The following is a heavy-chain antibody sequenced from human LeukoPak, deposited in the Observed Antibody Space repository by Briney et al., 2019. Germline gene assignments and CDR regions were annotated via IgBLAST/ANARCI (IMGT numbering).Heavy chain of an antibody. Sequence: GGSLRLSCAASGFTFSSYTMNWVRQAPGKGLQWVSTVSASSDIHYSDSVKGRFTISRDNARNSLYLQMNSLRDEDTAVYYCARDALHTVHFDYRGQGTLVTVSS. J-gene: IGHJ4*02. V-gene: IGHV3-48*02. CDR3: ARDALHTVHFDY. D-gene: IGHD2-21*01. CDR1: GFTFSSYT. CDR2: VSASSDI.